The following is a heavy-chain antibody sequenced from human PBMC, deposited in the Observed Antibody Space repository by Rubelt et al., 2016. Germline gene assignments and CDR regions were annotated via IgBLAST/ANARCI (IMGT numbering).Heavy chain of an antibody. Sequence: GSLRLSCAASGFTFSSYWMSWVRQAPGKGLEWVANIKQDGSVKYYVDSVKGRFTISRDNAKNSLYLQMNSLRAEDTAVYYCARGRDSGWYYYYDLDVWGQGTTVTVSS. CDR2: IKQDGSVK. CDR1: GFTFSSYW. J-gene: IGHJ6*02. D-gene: IGHD6-19*01. V-gene: IGHV3-7*01. CDR3: ARGRDSGWYYYYDLDV.